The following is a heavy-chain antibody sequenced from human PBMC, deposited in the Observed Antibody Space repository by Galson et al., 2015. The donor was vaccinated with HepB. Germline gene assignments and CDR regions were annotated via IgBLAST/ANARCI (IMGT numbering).Heavy chain of an antibody. D-gene: IGHD1-26*01. CDR2: ITPSSNGI. CDR3: FTNSWEQVGY. J-gene: IGHJ4*02. Sequence: SLRLSCAASGFTFTTFGMNWVRQAPGKGLEWISYITPSSNGILYADSVRGRFTVSRDNAKNSVYLQMNSLRVEDTAVHFCFTNSWEQVGYWGQGTLVTVSS. CDR1: GFTFTTFG. V-gene: IGHV3-48*01.